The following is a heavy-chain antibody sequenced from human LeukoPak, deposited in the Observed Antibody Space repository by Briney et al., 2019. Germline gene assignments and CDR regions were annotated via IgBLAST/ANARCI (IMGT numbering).Heavy chain of an antibody. Sequence: ASVKVSCKASGYTFTSYGISWVRQAPGQGLEWMGWISAYNGNTNYAQKLQGRVTMTTDTSTSTAYMELRSLRSDDTAVYYCARTVVVVAATPEIYYYYGMDVWGQGTTVTVSS. V-gene: IGHV1-18*01. D-gene: IGHD2-15*01. CDR2: ISAYNGNT. CDR1: GYTFTSYG. J-gene: IGHJ6*02. CDR3: ARTVVVVAATPEIYYYYGMDV.